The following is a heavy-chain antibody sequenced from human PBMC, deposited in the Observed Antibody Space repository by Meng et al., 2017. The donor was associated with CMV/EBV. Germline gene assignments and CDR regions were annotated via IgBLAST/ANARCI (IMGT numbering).Heavy chain of an antibody. CDR2: IYYSRST. Sequence: GSLRLSCTVSGGSISSSSYYWGWIRQPPGKGLEWIGSIYYSRSTYYNPSLKSRVTISVDTSKNQFSLKLSSVTAADTAVYYCARLRGRYWFDPWGQGTLVTVSS. D-gene: IGHD3-10*01. J-gene: IGHJ5*02. V-gene: IGHV4-39*01. CDR3: ARLRGRYWFDP. CDR1: GGSISSSSYY.